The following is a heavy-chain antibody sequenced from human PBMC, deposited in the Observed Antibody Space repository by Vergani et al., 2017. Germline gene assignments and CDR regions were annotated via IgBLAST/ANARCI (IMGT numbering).Heavy chain of an antibody. CDR3: AKVTRYCTNGVCYKYYFDY. D-gene: IGHD2-8*01. J-gene: IGHJ4*02. CDR2: ISGSGGST. V-gene: IGHV3-23*01. Sequence: EVQLLESGGGLVQPGGSLRLSCAASGFTFSSYAMSWVRQAPGKGLEWVSAISGSGGSTYYADSVKGRFTISRDNSKNTLYRQMNSLRAEDTAVYYCAKVTRYCTNGVCYKYYFDYWGQGTLVTVSS. CDR1: GFTFSSYA.